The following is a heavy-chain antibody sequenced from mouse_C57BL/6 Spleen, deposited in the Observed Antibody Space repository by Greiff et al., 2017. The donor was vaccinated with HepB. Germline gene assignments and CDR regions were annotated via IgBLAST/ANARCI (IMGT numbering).Heavy chain of an antibody. Sequence: EVKLQESGGDLVKPGGSLKLSCAASGFTFSSYGMSWVRQTPDKRLEWVATISSGGSYTYYPDSVKGRFTISRDNAKNTLYLQMSSLNSEDTAMYYCARRRDYYGSSYGFAYWGQGTLVTVSA. D-gene: IGHD1-1*01. CDR3: ARRRDYYGSSYGFAY. V-gene: IGHV5-6*02. J-gene: IGHJ3*01. CDR2: ISSGGSYT. CDR1: GFTFSSYG.